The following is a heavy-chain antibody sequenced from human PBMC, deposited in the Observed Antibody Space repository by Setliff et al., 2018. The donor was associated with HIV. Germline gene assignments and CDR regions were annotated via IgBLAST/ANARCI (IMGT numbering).Heavy chain of an antibody. CDR2: INLIGRT. D-gene: IGHD1-1*01. CDR1: GGSFSGYY. CDR3: ARERSLITNRRYFDS. J-gene: IGHJ4*02. V-gene: IGHV4-34*01. Sequence: SETLSLTCAAYGGSFSGYYWNWIRQPPGKGLEWVGEINLIGRTNYNPSPKSRVTISVDTSKNQFSLKVSSVTAADTAVYYCARERSLITNRRYFDSWGQGTLVTVSS.